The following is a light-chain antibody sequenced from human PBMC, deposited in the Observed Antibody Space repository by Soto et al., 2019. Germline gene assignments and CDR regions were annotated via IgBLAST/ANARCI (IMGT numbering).Light chain of an antibody. J-gene: IGKJ1*01. CDR1: QGISSY. V-gene: IGKV1-27*01. CDR3: QHYHCHPTT. CDR2: AAS. Sequence: DIQMTQSPSSLSASVGDRVTITCRASQGISSYLAWYQQRPGKVPKLLMYAASALQSGVPSRVSGSGSGTDFTLTISSLQPDDVATFDCQHYHCHPTTFGHGTKVEVK.